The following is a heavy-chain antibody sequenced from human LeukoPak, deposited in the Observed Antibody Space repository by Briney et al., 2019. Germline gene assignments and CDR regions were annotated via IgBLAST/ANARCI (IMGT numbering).Heavy chain of an antibody. CDR3: ARVDTMVRGVIDYYFDY. Sequence: GGSLRLSCAASGFTVSSNYMSWVRQAPGKGLECVSVIYSGGSTYYADSVKGRFTIYRDNSKNTLYLQMNSLRAEDTAVYYCARVDTMVRGVIDYYFDYWAREPWSPSPQ. V-gene: IGHV3-53*01. D-gene: IGHD3-10*01. CDR1: GFTVSSNY. CDR2: IYSGGST. J-gene: IGHJ4*02.